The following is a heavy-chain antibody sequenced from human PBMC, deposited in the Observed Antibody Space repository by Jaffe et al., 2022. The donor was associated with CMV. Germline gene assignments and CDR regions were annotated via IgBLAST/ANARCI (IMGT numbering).Heavy chain of an antibody. D-gene: IGHD3-3*01. J-gene: IGHJ5*02. CDR3: ARERVYDFWSGYHNWFDP. CDR2: MNPNSGNT. CDR1: GYTFTSYD. Sequence: QVQLVQSGAEVKKPGASVKVSCKASGYTFTSYDINWVRQATGQGLEWMGWMNPNSGNTGYAQKFQGRVTMTRNTSISTAYMELSSLRSEDTAVYYCARERVYDFWSGYHNWFDPWGQGTLVTVSS. V-gene: IGHV1-8*01.